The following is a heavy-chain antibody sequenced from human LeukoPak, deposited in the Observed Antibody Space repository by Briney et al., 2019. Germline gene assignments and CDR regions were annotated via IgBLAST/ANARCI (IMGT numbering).Heavy chain of an antibody. V-gene: IGHV3-23*01. J-gene: IGHJ4*02. CDR2: ISGSGGRT. CDR1: GFTFSSYA. D-gene: IGHD3-22*01. CDR3: AKSPQSYYGSSGYYFLY. Sequence: PGGSLRLSCAASGFTFSSYAMSWVRQAPGKGLEWVSTISGSGGRTYYADSVKGRFTISRDNSKNTLYLQMSSLRAEDTAVYYCAKSPQSYYGSSGYYFLYWGQGTLVTVSS.